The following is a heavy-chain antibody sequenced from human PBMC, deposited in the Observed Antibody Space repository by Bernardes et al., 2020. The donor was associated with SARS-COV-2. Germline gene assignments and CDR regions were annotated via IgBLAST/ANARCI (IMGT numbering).Heavy chain of an antibody. D-gene: IGHD7-27*01. CDR3: ATDLNWAND. CDR2: ISPDGREK. Sequence: GGSLRLSCAASGFTFNERWMTWVRQAPGGGLEFLANISPDGREKYYAGSVKGRFTISRDNAKNSLYLQMNRLRTEDTALYYCATDLNWANDWGQGTLVTVSS. J-gene: IGHJ4*02. V-gene: IGHV3-7*03. CDR1: GFTFNERW.